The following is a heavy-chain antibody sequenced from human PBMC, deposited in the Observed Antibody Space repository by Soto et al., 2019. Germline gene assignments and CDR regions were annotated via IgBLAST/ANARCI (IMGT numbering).Heavy chain of an antibody. D-gene: IGHD4-4*01. J-gene: IGHJ6*02. CDR2: VFYTGRA. V-gene: IGHV4-61*08. CDR1: GGSITNTDYY. CDR3: ARDGDGRMTTNPYYYNGMDV. Sequence: SETLSLTCSVSGGSITNTDYYWSWIRQPPGKGLEWIGYVFYTGRANYNASLKSRVSISLDTSNYQFSLKLSSVTATDTAVYYCARDGDGRMTTNPYYYNGMDVWGPGTTVTVSS.